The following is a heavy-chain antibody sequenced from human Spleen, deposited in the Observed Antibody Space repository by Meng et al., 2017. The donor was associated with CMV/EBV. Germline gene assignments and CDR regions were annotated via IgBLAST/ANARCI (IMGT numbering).Heavy chain of an antibody. CDR1: SLATGGGR. CDR3: VYKRSYYYDGTDFYFDY. CDR2: IYWNDDK. V-gene: IGHV2-5*01. J-gene: IGHJ4*02. Sequence: SLATGGGRVGWIRQPPGKALEWLALIYWNDDKRLSPSLKNRLTITKDTSKNQVVLTMTAMDPVDTATYYCVYKRSYYYDGTDFYFDYWGQGTLVTVSS. D-gene: IGHD3-22*01.